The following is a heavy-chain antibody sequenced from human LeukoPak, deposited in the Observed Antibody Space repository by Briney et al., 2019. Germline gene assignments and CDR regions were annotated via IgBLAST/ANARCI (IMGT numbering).Heavy chain of an antibody. CDR1: GYTFTGYY. J-gene: IGHJ4*02. V-gene: IGHV1-2*02. Sequence: ASVKVSCKASGYTFTGYYVHWVRQAPGQRLEWMGYINPDSGGTSYAQKFQGRVTMTRDASISTAYLELSRLTSDDTALYFCARVEYCVGHCYYYFDNWGQGTLLTVSS. CDR2: INPDSGGT. CDR3: ARVEYCVGHCYYYFDN. D-gene: IGHD2-21*01.